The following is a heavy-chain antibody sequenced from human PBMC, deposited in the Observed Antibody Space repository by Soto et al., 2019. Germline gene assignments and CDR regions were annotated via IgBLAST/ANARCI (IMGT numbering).Heavy chain of an antibody. CDR3: ARGGSDPFDY. D-gene: IGHD2-21*02. CDR2: IYYSGST. Sequence: SETLSLTCTVSGGSISSGGYYWSWIRQHPGKGLEWIGYIYYSGSTYYNPSLKSRVTISVDTSKNQFSLKLSSVTAADTAVYYCARGGSDPFDYWGQGTLVTVSS. J-gene: IGHJ4*02. V-gene: IGHV4-31*03. CDR1: GGSISSGGYY.